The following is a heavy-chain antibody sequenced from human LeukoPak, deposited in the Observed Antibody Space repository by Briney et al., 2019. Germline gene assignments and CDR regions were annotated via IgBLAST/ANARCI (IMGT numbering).Heavy chain of an antibody. D-gene: IGHD6-19*01. Sequence: SGGSLRLSCAASGITLGNYWMSWVRQAPGKGLEWVANINTDGSEKNYVDSVKGRFTISRDNARNSLFLQMDSLRAEDTAVYYCARDRWLDYWGQGTLVTASS. CDR3: ARDRWLDY. CDR2: INTDGSEK. J-gene: IGHJ4*02. V-gene: IGHV3-7*01. CDR1: GITLGNYW.